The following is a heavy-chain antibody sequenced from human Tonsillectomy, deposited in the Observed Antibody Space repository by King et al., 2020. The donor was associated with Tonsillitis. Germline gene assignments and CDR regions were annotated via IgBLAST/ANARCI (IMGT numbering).Heavy chain of an antibody. Sequence: VQLVESGGGVVQPGRSPRLSCAASGFSFSSFGMHWVRQAPGKGLEWVAVISYDDSKKYYADSVKGRFTISRDNSKNTLSLQMNSLRAEDTAVYYCARGGSGYSGYDFSHLDSWGQGTLVIVSS. CDR1: GFSFSSFG. CDR3: ARGGSGYSGYDFSHLDS. J-gene: IGHJ4*02. CDR2: ISYDDSKK. D-gene: IGHD5-12*01. V-gene: IGHV3-33*05.